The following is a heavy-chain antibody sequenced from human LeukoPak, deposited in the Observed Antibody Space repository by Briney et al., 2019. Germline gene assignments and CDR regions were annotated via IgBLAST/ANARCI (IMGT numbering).Heavy chain of an antibody. CDR2: MNPNSGNT. V-gene: IGHV1-8*03. CDR1: GYTFTSYD. J-gene: IGHJ6*03. Sequence: GASVKVSCKASGYTFTSYDINWVRQATGQGLEWMGWMNPNSGNTGYAQKFQGRVTITRNTSISTAYMELSSLRSEDTAVYYCARVEGEAVAGTYYYYMDVWGKGTTVTVSS. D-gene: IGHD6-19*01. CDR3: ARVEGEAVAGTYYYYMDV.